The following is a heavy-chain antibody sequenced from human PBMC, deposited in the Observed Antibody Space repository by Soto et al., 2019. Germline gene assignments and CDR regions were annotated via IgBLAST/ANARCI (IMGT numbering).Heavy chain of an antibody. CDR1: GFTFSSYS. CDR3: ARDLSSSWFFDY. V-gene: IGHV3-21*01. Sequence: GGSLRLSCAASGFTFSSYSMNWVRQAPGKGLEWVSSISSSSSYIYYADSVKGRFTISRDNAKNSLYLQMNSLRAEDTAVYYCARDLSSSWFFDYWGQGTLVTVSS. J-gene: IGHJ4*02. CDR2: ISSSSSYI. D-gene: IGHD6-13*01.